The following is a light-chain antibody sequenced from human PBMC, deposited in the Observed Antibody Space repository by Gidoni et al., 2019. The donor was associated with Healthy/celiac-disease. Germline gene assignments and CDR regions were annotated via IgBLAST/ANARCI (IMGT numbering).Light chain of an antibody. Sequence: DVQMTQSPSTLSASVGDRVTITCRASQSISSWLAWYQQQPGKAPKLLIYKASSLESGVPSRFSGSGSGTEFTLTISSLQPDDFATYYGQQYKTFGQGTKVEIK. CDR3: QQYKT. J-gene: IGKJ1*01. CDR2: KAS. V-gene: IGKV1-5*03. CDR1: QSISSW.